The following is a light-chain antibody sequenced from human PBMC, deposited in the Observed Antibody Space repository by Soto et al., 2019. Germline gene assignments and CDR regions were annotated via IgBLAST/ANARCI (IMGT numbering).Light chain of an antibody. Sequence: QSALTQPASVSGSPGQSITISCTGTSSDVGNYHYVSWYQHHPGKAPKLMIYDVDNRPSGVSDRFSGSKSGNTASLTISGLQAEDEADYYCNSYTSSGTYVLFGGGTKLPVL. V-gene: IGLV2-14*03. CDR1: SSDVGNYHY. CDR3: NSYTSSGTYVL. CDR2: DVD. J-gene: IGLJ2*01.